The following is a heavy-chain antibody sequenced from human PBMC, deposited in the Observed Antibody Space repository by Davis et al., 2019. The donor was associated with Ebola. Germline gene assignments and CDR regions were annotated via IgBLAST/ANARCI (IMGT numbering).Heavy chain of an antibody. CDR2: IRSKANSYAT. CDR1: GFTFSGSA. J-gene: IGHJ4*02. V-gene: IGHV3-73*01. D-gene: IGHD4-17*01. Sequence: GESLKISCAASGFTFSGSAMHWVRQASGKGLEWVGRIRSKANSYATAYAASVKGRFTISRDDSKNTAYLQMNSLKTEDTAVYYCARVLVSTVTTHPKYYFDYWGQGTLVTVSS. CDR3: ARVLVSTVTTHPKYYFDY.